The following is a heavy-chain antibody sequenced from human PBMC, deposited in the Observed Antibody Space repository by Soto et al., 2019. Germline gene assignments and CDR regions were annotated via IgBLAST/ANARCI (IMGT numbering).Heavy chain of an antibody. CDR1: GYTFTSYG. J-gene: IGHJ6*02. Sequence: QVQLVQSGAEVKKPGASVKVSCKASGYTFTSYGISWVRQAPGQGLEWMGWISAYNGNTNYAQKLQGRVTMTTDTXXSXAXXELRSLRADDTAVYYCARDRRITMVRAAYYYGMDVWGQGTTVTVSS. CDR3: ARDRRITMVRAAYYYGMDV. CDR2: ISAYNGNT. V-gene: IGHV1-18*01. D-gene: IGHD3-10*01.